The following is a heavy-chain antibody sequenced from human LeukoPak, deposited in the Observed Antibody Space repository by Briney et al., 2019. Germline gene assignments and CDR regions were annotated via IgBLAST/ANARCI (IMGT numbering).Heavy chain of an antibody. J-gene: IGHJ4*02. Sequence: SETLSLTCTVSGGSISSYYWSWIRQPPGKGLEWIGYIYYSGSTNYNPSLKSRVTISVDTSKNQFSLKLSSVTAADTAVYYCARRVTIFGVVHFDYWGQGTLVTVSS. CDR3: ARRVTIFGVVHFDY. CDR2: IYYSGST. D-gene: IGHD3-3*01. V-gene: IGHV4-59*08. CDR1: GGSISSYY.